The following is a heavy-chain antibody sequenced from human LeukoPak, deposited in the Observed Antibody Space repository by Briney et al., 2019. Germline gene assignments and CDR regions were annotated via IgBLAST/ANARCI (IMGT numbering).Heavy chain of an antibody. Sequence: PSETLSLTCTVSRDSISGYYWSWIRQPPGKGLEWIGSMHYSGDSKYNPSLRSRVSLSIDTSKQQFSLRLSSVTAADTAVYYCARDLELERNRWNYFESWGQGALVTVSS. D-gene: IGHD1-1*01. J-gene: IGHJ4*02. CDR2: MHYSGDS. CDR3: ARDLELERNRWNYFES. CDR1: RDSISGYY. V-gene: IGHV4-59*01.